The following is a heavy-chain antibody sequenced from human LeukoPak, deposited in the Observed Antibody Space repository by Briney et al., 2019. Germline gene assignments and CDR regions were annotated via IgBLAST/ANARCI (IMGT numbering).Heavy chain of an antibody. CDR3: ARDRIPGGYDSGIFDY. D-gene: IGHD5-12*01. CDR2: ISYDGSNK. J-gene: IGHJ4*02. CDR1: GFTFSSYA. V-gene: IGHV3-30-3*01. Sequence: PGGSLRLSCAASGFTFSSYAMHWVRQAPGKGLEWVAVISYDGSNKYYADSVKGRFTFSRDNSKNTLYLQMNSLRAEDTAVYYCARDRIPGGYDSGIFDYWGQGTLVTVSS.